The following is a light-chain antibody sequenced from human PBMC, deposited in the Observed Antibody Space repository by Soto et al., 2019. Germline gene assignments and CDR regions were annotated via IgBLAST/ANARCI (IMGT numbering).Light chain of an antibody. CDR2: EVT. J-gene: IGLJ2*01. CDR1: SSDVGAYNY. CDR3: SSYAGSSNFVV. V-gene: IGLV2-8*01. Sequence: QSVLTHPPSASGSPGQSVTISCTGTSSDVGAYNYVSWYQHHPGKAPKLMIYEVTRRPSGVHGRFAGSKSGNTVSLTVSGLQDEDGAAYYCSSYAGSSNFVVFGVGTQLTVL.